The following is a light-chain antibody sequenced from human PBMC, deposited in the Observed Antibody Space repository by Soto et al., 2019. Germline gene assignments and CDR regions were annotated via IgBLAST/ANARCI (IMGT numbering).Light chain of an antibody. CDR2: QDS. J-gene: IGLJ1*01. CDR1: KLGDKY. CDR3: QAWDSSTYV. V-gene: IGLV3-1*01. Sequence: SYELTQPPSVSVSPGQTASITCSGDKLGDKYACWYQQKPGQSPVLVIYQDSKRPSGIPERLSGSNSGNTATLTISGTQAMDEADYYCQAWDSSTYVFGNGTKVTVL.